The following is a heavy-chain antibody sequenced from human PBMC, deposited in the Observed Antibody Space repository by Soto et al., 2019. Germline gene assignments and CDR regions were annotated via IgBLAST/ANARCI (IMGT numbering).Heavy chain of an antibody. D-gene: IGHD1-26*01. CDR3: ARDASSGSYLLAI. CDR1: GFTFSSYG. CDR2: ISYDGSNK. V-gene: IGHV3-30*03. Sequence: GESLKISCAASGFTFSSYGMHWVRQAPGKGLEWVAVISYDGSNKYYADSVKGRFTISRDNSKNTLYLQMNSLRAEDTAVYYCARDASSGSYLLAIWGQGTMVTVSS. J-gene: IGHJ3*02.